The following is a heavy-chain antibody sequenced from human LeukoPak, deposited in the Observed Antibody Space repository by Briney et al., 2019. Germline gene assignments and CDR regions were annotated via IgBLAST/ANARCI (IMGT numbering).Heavy chain of an antibody. CDR1: GFTFSGSA. Sequence: PGGSLRLSCAASGFTFSGSAMHWVRQASGKGLEWVGRIRSKANSYATACAASVKGRFTISRDDSKNTAYLQMNSLKTEDTAVYYCTRMQTLYCGGDCWNPFDYWGQGTLVTVSS. V-gene: IGHV3-73*01. J-gene: IGHJ4*02. D-gene: IGHD2-21*01. CDR2: IRSKANSYAT. CDR3: TRMQTLYCGGDCWNPFDY.